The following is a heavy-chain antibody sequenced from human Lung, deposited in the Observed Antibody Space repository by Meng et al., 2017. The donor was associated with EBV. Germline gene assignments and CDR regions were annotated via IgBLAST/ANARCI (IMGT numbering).Heavy chain of an antibody. D-gene: IGHD3-22*01. Sequence: QVQLVQSGSELKKPGASVKVSCXAXXYTFTSYAINWVRQAPGQGLEWMGWINTNNGNPTYAQGFTGRFVLSVDTSVSTAYLQISSLKAEDTAVYYCAREGYYYDSSGYYIPFDFWGQGTLVTVSS. CDR3: AREGYYYDSSGYYIPFDF. J-gene: IGHJ4*02. CDR1: XYTFTSYA. CDR2: INTNNGNP. V-gene: IGHV7-4-1*02.